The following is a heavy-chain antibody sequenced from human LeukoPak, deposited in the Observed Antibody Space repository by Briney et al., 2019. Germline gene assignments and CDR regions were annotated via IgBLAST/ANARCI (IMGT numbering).Heavy chain of an antibody. Sequence: SETLSLTCTVSGGSISSYYWSWIRQPPGKGLEWIGYIYYSGSTNYNPSLKSRVTISVDTSKNQFSLKLSSVTAADTAVYYCARSAYYYDSSGYRFDYWGQGTLVTVSS. CDR2: IYYSGST. CDR1: GGSISSYY. V-gene: IGHV4-59*01. CDR3: ARSAYYYDSSGYRFDY. D-gene: IGHD3-22*01. J-gene: IGHJ4*02.